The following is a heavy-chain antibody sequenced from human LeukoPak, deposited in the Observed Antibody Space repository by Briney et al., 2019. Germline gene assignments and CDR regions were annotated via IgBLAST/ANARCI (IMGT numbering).Heavy chain of an antibody. CDR2: ISHKGENT. Sequence: GGSLRLSCAASGFTFSTYSMNWVRQAPGKGLEWVSSISHKGENTYYADSVKGRFTISRDNSRNTLYLQMSSLRAEDTAVYYCAKERGLVAHFPNFDSWGQGTLVTVSS. V-gene: IGHV3-23*01. CDR3: AKERGLVAHFPNFDS. CDR1: GFTFSTYS. J-gene: IGHJ4*02. D-gene: IGHD5-12*01.